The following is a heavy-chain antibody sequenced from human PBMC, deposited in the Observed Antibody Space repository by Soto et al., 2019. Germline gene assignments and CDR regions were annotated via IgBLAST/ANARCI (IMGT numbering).Heavy chain of an antibody. Sequence: QVQLQESGPGLVKPSQTLSLTCTVSGGSISSGDYYWSWIRQPPGKGLEWIGYIYYSGSTYHHPSLKSRVTISVDTSKNQFSLKLSSVTAADTAVDYCARDSPAVADPFDYWGQGTLVTVSS. CDR3: ARDSPAVADPFDY. CDR2: IYYSGST. CDR1: GGSISSGDYY. J-gene: IGHJ4*02. D-gene: IGHD6-19*01. V-gene: IGHV4-30-4*01.